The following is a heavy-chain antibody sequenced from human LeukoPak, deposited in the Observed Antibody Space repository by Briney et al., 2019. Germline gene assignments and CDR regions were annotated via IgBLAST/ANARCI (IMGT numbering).Heavy chain of an antibody. J-gene: IGHJ4*02. CDR3: ARVSLLGYCSSTSCPPQLGFDY. D-gene: IGHD2-2*01. CDR1: GYTFTSYG. CDR2: ISAYNGNT. V-gene: IGHV1-18*01. Sequence: ASVKVSCKASGYTFTSYGISWVRQAPGQGLEWMGWISAYNGNTNYAQKLQGRVTMTTDTSTSTAYMELRSLRSDDTAVYYCARVSLLGYCSSTSCPPQLGFDYWGQGTLVTVSS.